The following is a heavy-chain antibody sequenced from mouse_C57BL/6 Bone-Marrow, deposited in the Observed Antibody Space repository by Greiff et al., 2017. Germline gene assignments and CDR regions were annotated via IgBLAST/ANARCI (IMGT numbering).Heavy chain of an antibody. D-gene: IGHD2-1*01. CDR2: IYPRSGNT. J-gene: IGHJ3*01. Sequence: VQLVESGAELARPGASVKLSCKASGYTFTSYGISWVKQRTGQGLEWIGEIYPRSGNTYYNEKFKGKATLTADKSSSTAYMELRSLTSEDSAVYFCAGIYYGNYGWFAYWGQGTLVTVSA. CDR1: GYTFTSYG. V-gene: IGHV1-81*01. CDR3: AGIYYGNYGWFAY.